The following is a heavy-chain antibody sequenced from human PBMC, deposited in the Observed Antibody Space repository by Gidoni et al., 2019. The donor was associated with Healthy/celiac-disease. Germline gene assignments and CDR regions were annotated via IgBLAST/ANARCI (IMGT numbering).Heavy chain of an antibody. CDR3: ATDRGYGGYWPLDY. V-gene: IGHV1-24*01. J-gene: IGHJ4*02. CDR1: GYTLTELS. D-gene: IGHD5-12*01. Sequence: QVQLVQSGAEVTKPGASVKVPCQVSGYTLTELSMHWVLQAPGKGLEWMGGFAPGDGETIYAQMFQGRVTMTEDTSTDTAYMELSSLRSEDTAAYYCATDRGYGGYWPLDYWGQGTLVTVSS. CDR2: FAPGDGET.